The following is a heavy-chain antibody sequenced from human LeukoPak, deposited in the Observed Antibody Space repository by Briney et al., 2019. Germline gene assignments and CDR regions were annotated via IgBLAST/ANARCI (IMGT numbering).Heavy chain of an antibody. Sequence: ASVKVSCKASGGTFSSYAISWVRQAPGQGLEWMEGIIPIFGTANYAQKFQGRVTITADKSTNTAYMELNSLRSEDTAVYYCARDVKQQLLNWFDPWGQGTLVTVSS. CDR3: ARDVKQQLLNWFDP. CDR2: IIPIFGTA. CDR1: GGTFSSYA. V-gene: IGHV1-69*06. J-gene: IGHJ5*02. D-gene: IGHD6-13*01.